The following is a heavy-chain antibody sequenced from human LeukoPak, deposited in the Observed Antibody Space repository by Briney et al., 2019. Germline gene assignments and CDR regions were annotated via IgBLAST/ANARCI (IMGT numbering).Heavy chain of an antibody. CDR3: ARGRGYSYAGLRRYYFDY. D-gene: IGHD5-18*01. J-gene: IGHJ4*02. V-gene: IGHV4-39*07. Sequence: PSETLSLTCTVSGGSISSSSYYWSWIRQPPGKGLEWIGEINHSGSTNYNPSLKSRVTISVDTSKNQFSLKLSSVTAADTAVYYCARGRGYSYAGLRRYYFDYWGQGTLVTVSS. CDR1: GGSISSSSYY. CDR2: INHSGST.